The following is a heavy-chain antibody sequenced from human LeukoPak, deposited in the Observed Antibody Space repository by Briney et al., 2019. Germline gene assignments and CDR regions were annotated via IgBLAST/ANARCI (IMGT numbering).Heavy chain of an antibody. CDR2: ISGSAGST. CDR1: GFTFNNYA. Sequence: GGSLRLSCAVSGFTFNNYAMNWVRQAPGKGLEWVSGISGSAGSTYYADSVKGRFTISRDNAKNSLYLQMNSLRAEDTAVYYCARGGALDYWGQGTLVTVSS. V-gene: IGHV3-23*01. CDR3: ARGGALDY. J-gene: IGHJ4*02. D-gene: IGHD2-15*01.